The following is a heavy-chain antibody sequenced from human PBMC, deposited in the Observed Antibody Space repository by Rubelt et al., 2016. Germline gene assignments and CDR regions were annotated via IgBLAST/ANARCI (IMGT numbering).Heavy chain of an antibody. CDR2: IYYSGST. CDR1: GGSISSSSYY. D-gene: IGHD4-23*01. Sequence: QLQLQESGPGLVKPSETLSLTCTVSGGSISSSSYYWGWIRQPPRKGLEWIGSIYYSGSTYYNPSLKSRVTISVDTSKNQFSLKLSSVTAADTAVYYCASRQSENYGGNPWYWGQGTLVTVSS. J-gene: IGHJ4*02. CDR3: ASRQSENYGGNPWY. V-gene: IGHV4-39*07.